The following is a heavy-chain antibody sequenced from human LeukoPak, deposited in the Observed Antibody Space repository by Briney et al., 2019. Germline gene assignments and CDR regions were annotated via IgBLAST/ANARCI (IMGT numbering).Heavy chain of an antibody. Sequence: PSETLSLTCTVSGDSITSSYFWGWVRQPPGKGLEWVGSISYSGGTYYNPPLKSRVTISMYTSKNQFSLRLRSVTAADTAVYYCARVHASGYNIYNWFDPWGQETLVTVSS. D-gene: IGHD5-12*01. V-gene: IGHV4-39*07. CDR2: ISYSGGT. CDR3: ARVHASGYNIYNWFDP. CDR1: GDSITSSYF. J-gene: IGHJ5*02.